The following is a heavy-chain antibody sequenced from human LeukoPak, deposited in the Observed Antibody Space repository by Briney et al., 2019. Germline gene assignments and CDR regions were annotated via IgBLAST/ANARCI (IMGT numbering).Heavy chain of an antibody. CDR2: IIPIFGTA. D-gene: IGHD2-15*01. J-gene: IGHJ6*02. CDR3: ANIGYCSGGSCYSVNYYYYGMDV. Sequence: SVKVSCKASGGTFSSYAISWVRQAPGQGLEWMGGIIPIFGTANYARKFQGRVTITADESTSTAYMELSSLRSEGTAVYYCANIGYCSGGSCYSVNYYYYGMDVWGQGTTVTVSS. V-gene: IGHV1-69*01. CDR1: GGTFSSYA.